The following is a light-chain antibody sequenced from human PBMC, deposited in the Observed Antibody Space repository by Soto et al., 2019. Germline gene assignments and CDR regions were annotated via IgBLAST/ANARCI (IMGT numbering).Light chain of an antibody. V-gene: IGKV3-20*01. J-gene: IGKJ5*01. CDR1: QSVSSTY. CDR3: QQYGSSPPIT. Sequence: EIVLTQSPGTLSLSPGERATLSCRAGQSVSSTYLAWYQQKPGQAPRLLIYGTSTRATGISDRFSGSGSGTDFTLTISRLEPEDFAVYFCQQYGSSPPITFGQGTRLEIK. CDR2: GTS.